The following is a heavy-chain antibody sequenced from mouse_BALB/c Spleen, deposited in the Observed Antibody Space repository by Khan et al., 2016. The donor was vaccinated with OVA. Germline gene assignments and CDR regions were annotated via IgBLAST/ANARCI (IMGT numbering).Heavy chain of an antibody. J-gene: IGHJ4*01. CDR2: IWAGGNA. CDR3: ARGMDY. V-gene: IGHV2-9*02. CDR1: GFSLSSHG. Sequence: QVQLKESGPGLVAHSQSLSITCTVSGFSLSSHGVHWVRQPPGKGLEWLGVIWAGGNAHYNSALMSRLSISKDNSKSQVFLKMNSLQTDDTAMYYCARGMDYWGQGTSVTVSS.